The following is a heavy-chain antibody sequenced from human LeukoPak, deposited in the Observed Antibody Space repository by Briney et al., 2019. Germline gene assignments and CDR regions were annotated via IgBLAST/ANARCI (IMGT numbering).Heavy chain of an antibody. V-gene: IGHV1-18*01. CDR3: VRDADTSRGRDP. J-gene: IGHJ5*02. CDR2: ISVVDGDV. CDR1: GCTFIKYG. D-gene: IGHD1-26*01. Sequence: ASVKVSCKASGCTFIKYGISWVRRAPARGLEWVGWISVVDGDVDYAEDLQTRVTLTAERYTNTVYMELRSLRPDDTAEYYCVRDADTSRGRDPWGQGTLVKVSS.